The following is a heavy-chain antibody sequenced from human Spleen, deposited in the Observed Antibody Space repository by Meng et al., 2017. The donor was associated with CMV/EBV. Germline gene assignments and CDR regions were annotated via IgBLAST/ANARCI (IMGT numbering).Heavy chain of an antibody. V-gene: IGHV1-69*05. CDR2: ITPVFETA. CDR3: ARGPRIIVGGVIVWPLED. CDR1: GYTFTGYY. J-gene: IGHJ4*02. D-gene: IGHD3-16*02. Sequence: SVKVSCKASGYTFTGYYMHWVRQAPGQGLEWMGGITPVFETADYAQKFRDRVTISMDDSATTAYMEMTSLRSEDTALYFCARGPRIIVGGVIVWPLEDWGQGTLVTVSS.